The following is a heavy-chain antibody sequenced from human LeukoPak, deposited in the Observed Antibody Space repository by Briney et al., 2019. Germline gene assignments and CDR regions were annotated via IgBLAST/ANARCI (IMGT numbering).Heavy chain of an antibody. V-gene: IGHV1-69*05. J-gene: IGHJ3*02. CDR1: GGTFSSYA. D-gene: IGHD1-26*01. CDR3: ARVYLYRPQRGIHDAFDI. CDR2: IIPIFGTA. Sequence: SVKVSCKASGGTFSSYAISWVRQAPGQGLEWMGGIIPIFGTANYAQKFQGRVTITTDESTSTAYMELSSLRSEDTAVYHCARVYLYRPQRGIHDAFDIWCQGTMVTVSS.